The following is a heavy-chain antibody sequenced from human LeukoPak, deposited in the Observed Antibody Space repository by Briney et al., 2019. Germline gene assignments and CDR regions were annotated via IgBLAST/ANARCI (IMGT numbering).Heavy chain of an antibody. J-gene: IGHJ6*03. Sequence: SVKAACRASGYTLTGYYIHWVRHAPGQGLEWMAWTNPNNSNANYAQNFQARVTMTRDTSISTAYMELRSLRSEDTAVYYCGRAGDQYTYGYDVYYYYYMDVWGKGTTVTVSS. CDR1: GYTLTGYY. CDR3: GRAGDQYTYGYDVYYYYYMDV. CDR2: TNPNNSNA. V-gene: IGHV1-2*02. D-gene: IGHD5-18*01.